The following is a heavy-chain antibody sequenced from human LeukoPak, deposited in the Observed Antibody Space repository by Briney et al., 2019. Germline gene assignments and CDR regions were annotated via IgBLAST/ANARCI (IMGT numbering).Heavy chain of an antibody. CDR1: GGTFSSDA. CDR3: ARGTYGDYALDY. V-gene: IGHV1-69*04. D-gene: IGHD4-17*01. CDR2: IIPILGIA. J-gene: IGHJ4*02. Sequence: GSSVKVSCKASGGTFSSDAISCVRPAPGQGLEWMGRIIPILGIANYAQKFKGRVTITADKSTSTAYMELSSLRSEDTAVYYCARGTYGDYALDYWGQGTLVTVSS.